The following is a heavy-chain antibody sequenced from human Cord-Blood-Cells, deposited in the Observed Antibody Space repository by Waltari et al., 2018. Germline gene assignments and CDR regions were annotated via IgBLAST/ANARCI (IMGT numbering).Heavy chain of an antibody. CDR2: IYYSGST. V-gene: IGHV4-39*01. D-gene: IGHD3-9*01. J-gene: IGHJ4*02. CDR1: GGSISSSSSY. CDR3: ARQDYDILTGYCYYFDY. Sequence: QLQLQESGPGLVKPSETLSLTCTVSGGSISSSSSYWGWIRQPPGKGLEWIGSIYYSGSTYYNPSFKGRVTISVDTSKNQFSLKLSSVTAADTAVYYCARQDYDILTGYCYYFDYWGQGTLVTVSS.